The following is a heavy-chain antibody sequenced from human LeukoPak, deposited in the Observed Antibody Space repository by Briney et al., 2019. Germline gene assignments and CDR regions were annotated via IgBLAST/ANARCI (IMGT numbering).Heavy chain of an antibody. V-gene: IGHV7-4-1*02. J-gene: IGHJ4*02. CDR3: AKDFTHKYCSSTSCYTDNY. Sequence: ASVKVSCKASGYTFTRYAMNWVRQAPGQGLEWMGWINTNTGNPAYAQGFTGRFVFSLDTSVSTAYLQINSLRAEDTAVYYCAKDFTHKYCSSTSCYTDNYWGQGTLVTVSS. D-gene: IGHD2-2*02. CDR2: INTNTGNP. CDR1: GYTFTRYA.